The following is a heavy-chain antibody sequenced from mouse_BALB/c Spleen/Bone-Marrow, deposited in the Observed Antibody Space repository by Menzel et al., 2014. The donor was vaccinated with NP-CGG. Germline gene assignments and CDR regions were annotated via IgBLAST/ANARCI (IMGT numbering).Heavy chain of an antibody. V-gene: IGHV1-69*01. J-gene: IGHJ3*01. CDR2: IDTSDSYT. Sequence: VQLQQSGAELVMPGASVKMSCKASGHTFTDYWMHWVKQRPGQGLEWIGAIDTSDSYTSYNQKFKGKATLTVDESSSTAYMQLSSLTSADSAVYYCARSDYRFDPLPYWGQGTLVTVSA. D-gene: IGHD2-14*01. CDR3: ARSDYRFDPLPY. CDR1: GHTFTDYW.